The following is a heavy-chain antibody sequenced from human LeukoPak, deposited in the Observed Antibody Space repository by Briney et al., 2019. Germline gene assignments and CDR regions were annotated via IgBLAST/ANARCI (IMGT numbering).Heavy chain of an antibody. D-gene: IGHD6-13*01. V-gene: IGHV3-7*02. CDR3: ARVSVRAAAGSPDY. Sequence: PGESLKISCKGSGYSFTSYWIGWVRQMPGKGLEWVANIKQDGSEKYYVDSVKGRFTISRDNAKNSLYLQMNSLRAEDTAVYYCARVSVRAAAGSPDYWGQGTLVTVSS. CDR1: GYSFTSYW. J-gene: IGHJ4*02. CDR2: IKQDGSEK.